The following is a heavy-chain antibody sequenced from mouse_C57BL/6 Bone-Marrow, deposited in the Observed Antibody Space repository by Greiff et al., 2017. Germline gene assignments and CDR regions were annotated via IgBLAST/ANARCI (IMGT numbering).Heavy chain of an antibody. D-gene: IGHD1-1*01. CDR1: GYTFTSYW. J-gene: IGHJ2*01. Sequence: QVQLQQPGAELVMPGASVKLSCKASGYTFTSYWMHWVKQRPGQGLEWIGEIDPSDSYTNYNQKFKGKSTLTVDKSSSTAYMQLSSLTSEDSAVYYWARGPYYYGSSYDFDDWGQGTTLTVSS. V-gene: IGHV1-69*01. CDR3: ARGPYYYGSSYDFDD. CDR2: IDPSDSYT.